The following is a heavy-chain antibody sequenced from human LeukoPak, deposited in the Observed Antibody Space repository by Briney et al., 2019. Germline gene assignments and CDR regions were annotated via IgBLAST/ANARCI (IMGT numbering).Heavy chain of an antibody. Sequence: GGSLRLSCAASGFTFSSYAMSWVRQAPGKGLEWVSAISGSGGSTYYADSVKGRFTISRDNSKNTLYLQMNSLRAEDTAVYYCARDALIVVGGYYYYYMDVWGKGTTVTISS. CDR2: ISGSGGST. D-gene: IGHD2-15*01. V-gene: IGHV3-23*01. CDR3: ARDALIVVGGYYYYYMDV. J-gene: IGHJ6*03. CDR1: GFTFSSYA.